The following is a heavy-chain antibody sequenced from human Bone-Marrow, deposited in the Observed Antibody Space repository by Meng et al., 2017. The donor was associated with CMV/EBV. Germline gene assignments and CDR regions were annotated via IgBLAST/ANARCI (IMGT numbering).Heavy chain of an antibody. CDR1: RSDFTDYY. CDR3: VRGRQPLVLTSYFDF. Sequence: SRSDFTDYYHHWVRQAPERGLEWMGRINPYSGGTNYTQRFQSRVTMTRNTSTSPAYMDLSGLRSGDTAVYYCVRGRQPLVLTSYFDFWGRGTLVTVSS. D-gene: IGHD2/OR15-2a*01. CDR2: INPYSGGT. J-gene: IGHJ2*01. V-gene: IGHV1-2*06.